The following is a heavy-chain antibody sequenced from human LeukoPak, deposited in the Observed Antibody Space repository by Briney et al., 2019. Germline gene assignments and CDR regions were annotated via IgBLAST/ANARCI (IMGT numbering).Heavy chain of an antibody. CDR3: ARRRLRLGELSPPGAFDI. J-gene: IGHJ3*02. CDR1: GGTFSSYA. CDR2: IIPIFGTA. D-gene: IGHD3-16*02. V-gene: IGHV1-69*13. Sequence: GASVTVSCKASGGTFSSYAISWVRQAPGQGLEWMGGIIPIFGTANYAQKFQGRVTITADESTSTAYMELSSLRSEDTAVYYCARRRLRLGELSPPGAFDIWGQGTMVTVSS.